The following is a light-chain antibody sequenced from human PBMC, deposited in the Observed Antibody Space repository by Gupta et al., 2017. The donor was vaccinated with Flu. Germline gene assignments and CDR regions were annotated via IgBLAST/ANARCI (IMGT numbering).Light chain of an antibody. Sequence: GQTARITCSGDVLAKKYARWFQQKPGQAPVLVIYKDSERPSGIPERFSGSSSGTTVTLTISGAQVEDEADYYCYSEADNNPLLVFGGGTKLTVI. CDR3: YSEADNNPLLV. V-gene: IGLV3-27*01. CDR2: KDS. J-gene: IGLJ3*02. CDR1: VLAKKY.